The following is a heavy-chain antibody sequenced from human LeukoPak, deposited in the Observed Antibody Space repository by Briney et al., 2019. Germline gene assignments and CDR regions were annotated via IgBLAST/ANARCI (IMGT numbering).Heavy chain of an antibody. CDR3: ARDSEEMATPFDY. J-gene: IGHJ4*02. CDR2: IIPIFGTA. CDR1: GGTFSSYA. V-gene: IGHV1-69*05. Sequence: VKVSCKASGGTFSSYAISWVRQAPGQGLEWMGRIIPIFGTANYAQKFQGGVTITTDESTSTAYMELSSLRSEDTAVYYCARDSEEMATPFDYWGQGTLVTVSS. D-gene: IGHD5-24*01.